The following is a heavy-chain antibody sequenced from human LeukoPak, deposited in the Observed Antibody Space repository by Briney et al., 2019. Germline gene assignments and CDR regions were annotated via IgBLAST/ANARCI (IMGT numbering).Heavy chain of an antibody. V-gene: IGHV1-2*02. D-gene: IGHD2-2*02. CDR2: INPNSGGT. J-gene: IGHJ6*03. CDR1: GYTFTGYY. Sequence: ASVKVSCKASGYTFTGYYMHWVRQAPGQGLEWMGWINPNSGGTNYAQKSQGRVTMTRDTSISTAYMELSRLRSDDTAVYYCARGRADCSSTSCYKTYYYYYYMDVWGKGTTVTVSS. CDR3: ARGRADCSSTSCYKTYYYYYYMDV.